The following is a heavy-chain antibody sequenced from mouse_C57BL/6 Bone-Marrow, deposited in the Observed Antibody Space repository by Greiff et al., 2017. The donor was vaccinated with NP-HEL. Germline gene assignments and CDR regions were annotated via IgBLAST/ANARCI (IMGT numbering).Heavy chain of an antibody. CDR2: IDPENGDT. CDR1: GFNIKDDY. J-gene: IGHJ3*01. CDR3: TTLDYYVWFAY. Sequence: DVQLQESGAELVRPGASVKLSCTASGFNIKDDYMHWVKQRPEQGLEWIGWIDPENGDTEYASKFQGKATITADTSSNTAYLQLSSLTSEDTAVYYCTTLDYYVWFAYWGQGTLVTVSA. V-gene: IGHV14-4*01. D-gene: IGHD1-1*01.